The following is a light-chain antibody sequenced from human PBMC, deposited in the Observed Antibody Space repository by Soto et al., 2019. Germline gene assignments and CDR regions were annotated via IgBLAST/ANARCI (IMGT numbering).Light chain of an antibody. Sequence: EIVLTQSPGTLSLSPGERATLSCRASQSVSSSYLAWYQQKPGQAPRLLIYGASSRATGIPDRFSGSGSGTDFTLTISRVEPEDFAVYYCQQYYSSPRTFGGGTKVEIK. CDR1: QSVSSSY. J-gene: IGKJ4*01. CDR3: QQYYSSPRT. CDR2: GAS. V-gene: IGKV3-20*01.